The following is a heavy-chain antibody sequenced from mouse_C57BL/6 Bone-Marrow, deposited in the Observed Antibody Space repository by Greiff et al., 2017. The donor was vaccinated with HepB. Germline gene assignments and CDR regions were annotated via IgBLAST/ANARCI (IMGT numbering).Heavy chain of an antibody. Sequence: VHLVESGPGLVQPSQSLSITCTVSGFSLTSYGVHWVRQSPGKGLEWLGVIWSGGSTDYNAAFISRLSISKDNSKSQVFFKMNSLQADDTAIYYCARKGYYGEKDYAMDYWGQGTSVTVSS. D-gene: IGHD1-1*01. CDR3: ARKGYYGEKDYAMDY. V-gene: IGHV2-2*01. CDR2: IWSGGST. J-gene: IGHJ4*01. CDR1: GFSLTSYG.